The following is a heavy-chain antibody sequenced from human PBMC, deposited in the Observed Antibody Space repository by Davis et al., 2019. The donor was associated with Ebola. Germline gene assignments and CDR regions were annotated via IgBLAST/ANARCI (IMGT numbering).Heavy chain of an antibody. Sequence: ASVTVSCKASVYTFTSYGISWVRQAPGQGLEWMGWISAYNGNTNYAQKLQGRVTMTTDTSTSTAYMELRSLRSDDTAVYYCARGRTVTGTRGLSWFDPWGQGALVTVSS. CDR3: ARGRTVTGTRGLSWFDP. D-gene: IGHD6-19*01. CDR2: ISAYNGNT. V-gene: IGHV1-18*01. J-gene: IGHJ5*02. CDR1: VYTFTSYG.